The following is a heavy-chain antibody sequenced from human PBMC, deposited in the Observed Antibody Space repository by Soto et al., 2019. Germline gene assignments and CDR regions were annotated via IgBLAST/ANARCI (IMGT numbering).Heavy chain of an antibody. CDR2: IVPIFSTA. CDR3: ARERADTAMAAGHFDY. J-gene: IGHJ4*02. V-gene: IGHV1-69*06. D-gene: IGHD5-18*01. CDR1: GYTFTSYA. Sequence: SVKGSCKASGYTFTSYAMHWVRQAPGQGLEWMGGIVPIFSTANYAQKFQGRVTITADKSTSTAYMELSSLRSEDTAVYYCARERADTAMAAGHFDYWGQGTLVTVSS.